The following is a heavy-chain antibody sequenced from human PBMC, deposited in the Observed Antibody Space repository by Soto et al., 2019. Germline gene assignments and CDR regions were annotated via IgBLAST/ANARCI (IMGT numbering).Heavy chain of an antibody. Sequence: QVQLVQSGAEVKKPGASVKVSCKASGYTFTSYGISWVRQAPGQGLEWMGWISAYNGNTNYAQKLQGRVTMTTDTSTSTAYIELRSLRSDDTAVYYCAVDYYDSSGYLPGDFDYWGQGTLVTVSS. D-gene: IGHD3-22*01. CDR1: GYTFTSYG. CDR3: AVDYYDSSGYLPGDFDY. V-gene: IGHV1-18*01. CDR2: ISAYNGNT. J-gene: IGHJ4*02.